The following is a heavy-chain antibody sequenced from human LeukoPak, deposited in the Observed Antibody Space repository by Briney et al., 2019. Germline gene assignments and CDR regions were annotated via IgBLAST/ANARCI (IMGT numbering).Heavy chain of an antibody. CDR2: ISYEGGTQ. V-gene: IGHV3-30*18. J-gene: IGHJ5*02. D-gene: IGHD3-10*01. CDR1: GVTLSPYG. Sequence: PGMSLRLSCAASGVTLSPYGMHWVRQAPGKGLEWVAVISYEGGTQHYADSVKGRFIISRDNPRNTLYLQMNILRTEDTDVYYCAKEGTPQVSTWYDLWGQGTQVIVSS. CDR3: AKEGTPQVSTWYDL.